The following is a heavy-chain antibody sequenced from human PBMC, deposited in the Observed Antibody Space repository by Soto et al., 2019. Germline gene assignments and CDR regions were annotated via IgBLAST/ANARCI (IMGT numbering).Heavy chain of an antibody. V-gene: IGHV4-38-2*02. CDR1: GYSITSGYY. Sequence: PSETLSLTCAVSGYSITSGYYWGWIRQPPGKGLEWMGTIHHTGGTYYNPSPKSRVSMSIDTSKNQFSLQLNSVTPEDTAVYYCARDPRSSIAARCWFDPWGQGTLVTVS. CDR2: IHHTGGT. CDR3: ARDPRSSIAARCWFDP. J-gene: IGHJ5*02. D-gene: IGHD6-6*01.